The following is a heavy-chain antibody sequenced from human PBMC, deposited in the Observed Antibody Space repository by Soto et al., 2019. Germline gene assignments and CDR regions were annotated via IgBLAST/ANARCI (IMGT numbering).Heavy chain of an antibody. V-gene: IGHV4-39*01. CDR1: GGSISSSAYF. J-gene: IGHJ3*01. CDR2: IYYTGRT. Sequence: QLQVQESGPGLVKPSETLSLTCTVSGGSISSSAYFWGWIRQPPGKGLEWIGNIYYTGRTSYNPSLKSRITISIATSKNRFSLKLSSVTAADTSVYFCARIYSGYDDAGECDLWGQGTMVTVSS. CDR3: ARIYSGYDDAGECDL. D-gene: IGHD5-12*01.